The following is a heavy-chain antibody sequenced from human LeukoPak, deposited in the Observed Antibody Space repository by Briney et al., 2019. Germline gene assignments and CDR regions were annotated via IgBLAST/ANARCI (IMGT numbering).Heavy chain of an antibody. CDR1: GGSISCYY. V-gene: IGHV4-59*01. J-gene: IGHJ4*01. CDR3: ARAGQWLTFDY. D-gene: IGHD6-19*01. Sequence: SETLSLTCTVSGGSISCYYWSWIRQPPGKGLEWIGYIYYSGSTNYNPSLKSRVTISVDTSKNQFSLKLSSVTAADTAVYYCARAGQWLTFDYWGQGTLVTVSS. CDR2: IYYSGST.